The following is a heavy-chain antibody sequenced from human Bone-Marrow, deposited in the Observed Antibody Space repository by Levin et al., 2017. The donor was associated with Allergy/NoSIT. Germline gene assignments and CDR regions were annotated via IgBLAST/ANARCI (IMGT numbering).Heavy chain of an antibody. CDR1: GFTFDDYG. CDR2: ISWNSGKI. CDR3: ARDIGASGWRYFAY. J-gene: IGHJ4*02. Sequence: SCAASGFTFDDYGMHWIRQVPGKGLEWVSAISWNSGKIDYADSVKGRFNISRDNTKNSLFLQMNSLRPEDTAVYYCARDIGASGWRYFAYWGQGTLVSVSS. V-gene: IGHV3-9*01. D-gene: IGHD6-19*01.